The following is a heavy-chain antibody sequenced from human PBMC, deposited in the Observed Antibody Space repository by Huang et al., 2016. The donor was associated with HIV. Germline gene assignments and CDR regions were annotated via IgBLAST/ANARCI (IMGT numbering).Heavy chain of an antibody. CDR3: ARSAYGDLDY. CDR2: MNPNTCNS. Sequence: QVHLVQSGAEVKKPGASVKVSCKASGYTFTNYDIKWVRQDPGRGLEGMVLMNPNTCNSCFAQSFQGRVTMTRKTSITTAYMELTSLTSEDTALYYCARSAYGDLDYWGLGTLVIVSS. CDR1: GYTFTNYD. D-gene: IGHD4-17*01. J-gene: IGHJ4*02. V-gene: IGHV1-8*02.